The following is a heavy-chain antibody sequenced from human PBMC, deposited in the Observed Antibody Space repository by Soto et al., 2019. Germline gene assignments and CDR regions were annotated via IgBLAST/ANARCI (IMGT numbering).Heavy chain of an antibody. CDR1: GFTFSSYA. Sequence: EVQLLESGGGLVQPGGSLRLSCVASGFTFSSYAMSWVRQAPGKGLEWVSLVSGSGGATYYADSVKGRFTISKDNFKNTVYLQMNSLGAEDTAIYYCAKCDIVVPPAYYMDFWCKGNTVIVS. J-gene: IGHJ6*03. CDR2: VSGSGGAT. V-gene: IGHV3-23*01. D-gene: IGHD2-15*01. CDR3: AKCDIVVPPAYYMDF.